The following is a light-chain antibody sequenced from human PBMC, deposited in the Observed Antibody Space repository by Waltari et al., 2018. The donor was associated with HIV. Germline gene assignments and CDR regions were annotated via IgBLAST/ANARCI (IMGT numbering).Light chain of an antibody. J-gene: IGLJ2*01. Sequence: QSALTQPRSVSGSLGQSVTISCTVISSDVGGYNYVSWYQQHPGKAPKLLIFDVTKRPSGVPDRFSGSKSGDTASLTISGLQSEDEADYYCCSYACSYDFDVVFGGGTNLTVL. CDR2: DVT. CDR3: CSYACSYDFDVV. V-gene: IGLV2-11*01. CDR1: SSDVGGYNY.